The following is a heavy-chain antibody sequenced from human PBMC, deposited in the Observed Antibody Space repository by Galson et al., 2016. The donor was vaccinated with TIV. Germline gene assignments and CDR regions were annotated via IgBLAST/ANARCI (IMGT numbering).Heavy chain of an antibody. CDR2: INQDGSEK. J-gene: IGHJ6*02. CDR1: GFTFSNYW. V-gene: IGHV3-7*01. CDR3: LKAMDV. Sequence: SLRLSCAASGFTFSNYWMHWVRQAPGKGLEWVANINQDGSEKYYVDSVKGRFTISRDNAKNSLFLQVNSLRAEDTALYYCLKAMDVWGQGTTVTVSS.